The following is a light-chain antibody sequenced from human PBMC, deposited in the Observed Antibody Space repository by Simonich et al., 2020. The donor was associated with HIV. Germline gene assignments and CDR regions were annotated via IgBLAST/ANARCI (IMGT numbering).Light chain of an antibody. CDR2: DVR. Sequence: QSALTQPASVSGSPGQSITISCTGTSSDVGGYTYVSWYQQHPGKAPKLMIYDVRNRPSGVSNRFSGSKSGNTASLTISGLQAEDEADFYCSSYTSSSTLVFGTGTKVTVL. CDR1: SSDVGGYTY. V-gene: IGLV2-14*03. J-gene: IGLJ1*01. CDR3: SSYTSSSTLV.